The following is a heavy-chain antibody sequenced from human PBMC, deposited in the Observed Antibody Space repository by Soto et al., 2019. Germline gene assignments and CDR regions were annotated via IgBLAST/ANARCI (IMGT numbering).Heavy chain of an antibody. D-gene: IGHD2-8*01. J-gene: IGHJ3*01. Sequence: PGESLKISCQASGYIFATYWIGWVRQEPGKGLEWMGLIYPGDSDTNYNPSFQGRVTISADMSINTAYLQWNSLKASDTAIYFCAKLSMVDSFDLWGQGTMVTV. CDR3: AKLSMVDSFDL. CDR2: IYPGDSDT. V-gene: IGHV5-51*01. CDR1: GYIFATYW.